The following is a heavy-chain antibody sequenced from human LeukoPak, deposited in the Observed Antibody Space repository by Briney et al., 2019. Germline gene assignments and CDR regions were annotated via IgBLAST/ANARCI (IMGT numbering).Heavy chain of an antibody. Sequence: SETLSLTCAVYGGSFSGYYWSWIRQPPGKGLEWIGEINHSGSTNYNPSLKSRVTISVDTSKNLFSLKLSSVTAADTAVYYCARGHRGDYYDLNWFDPWGQGTLVTVSS. CDR1: GGSFSGYY. CDR2: INHSGST. V-gene: IGHV4-34*01. D-gene: IGHD3-22*01. J-gene: IGHJ5*02. CDR3: ARGHRGDYYDLNWFDP.